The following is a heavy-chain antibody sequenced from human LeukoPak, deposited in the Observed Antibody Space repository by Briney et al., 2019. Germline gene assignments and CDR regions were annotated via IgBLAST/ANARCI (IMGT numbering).Heavy chain of an antibody. CDR3: AKIRKREGEDY. CDR1: GGSFSGYY. Sequence: SETLSLTCAVYGGSFSGYYWSWIRQPPGKGLEWIGEINHSGSTNYNPSLKSRVTISVDTSRNQFSLKLSSVTAADTAVYYCAKIRKREGEDYWGQGTLVTVSS. J-gene: IGHJ4*02. D-gene: IGHD1-26*01. V-gene: IGHV4-34*01. CDR2: INHSGST.